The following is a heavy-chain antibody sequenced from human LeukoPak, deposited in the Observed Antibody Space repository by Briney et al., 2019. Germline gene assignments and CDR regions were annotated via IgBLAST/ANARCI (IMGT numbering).Heavy chain of an antibody. Sequence: GGSLRLSCAASGFTFSRYWMHWVRQAPGKGLVWVSRINTDGSTTNYADSVKGRFTISRDNAKNTLYLQMNSLRAEDTAVYYCARHQDGTLEYYYYYMDVWGKGTTVTVSS. CDR2: INTDGSTT. V-gene: IGHV3-74*01. CDR1: GFTFSRYW. D-gene: IGHD1-1*01. J-gene: IGHJ6*03. CDR3: ARHQDGTLEYYYYYMDV.